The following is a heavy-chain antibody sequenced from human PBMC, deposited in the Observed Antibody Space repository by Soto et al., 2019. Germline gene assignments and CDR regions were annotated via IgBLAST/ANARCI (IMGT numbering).Heavy chain of an antibody. Sequence: EVQLLESGGGLVQPGGSLRLSCATSGFSFSASSLSWVRQAPGEGLEWISAISGSGDNTYYADSVRGRFTISRDDSKNTVYLQMDRLRVDDTAVYYCAKFSKDYYGSGSLRSGLNFWGQGTLVTVSS. CDR1: GFSFSASS. D-gene: IGHD3-10*01. V-gene: IGHV3-23*01. CDR2: ISGSGDNT. CDR3: AKFSKDYYGSGSLRSGLNF. J-gene: IGHJ4*02.